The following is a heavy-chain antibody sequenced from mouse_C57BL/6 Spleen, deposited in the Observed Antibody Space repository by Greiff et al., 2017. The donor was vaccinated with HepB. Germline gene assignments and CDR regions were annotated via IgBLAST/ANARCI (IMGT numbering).Heavy chain of an antibody. CDR1: GFTFSDYG. D-gene: IGHD2-1*01. V-gene: IGHV5-17*01. CDR3: ARPIYYGNYDWYFDV. Sequence: DVMLVESGGGLVKPGGSLKLSCAASGFTFSDYGMHWVRQAPEKGLEWVAYISSGSSTIYYADTVKGRFTISRDNAKNTLFLQMTSLRSEDTAMYYCARPIYYGNYDWYFDVWGTGTTVTVSS. J-gene: IGHJ1*03. CDR2: ISSGSSTI.